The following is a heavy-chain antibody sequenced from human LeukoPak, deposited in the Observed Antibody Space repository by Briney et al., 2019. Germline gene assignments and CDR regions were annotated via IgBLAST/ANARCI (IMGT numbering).Heavy chain of an antibody. V-gene: IGHV1-18*01. J-gene: IGHJ4*02. D-gene: IGHD5-24*01. Sequence: ASVKVSCKTSGYSFILYGISWVRQAPGQGPEWMGWISTSTGDTKYTQKFQGRVTLTTDTSTSTVYMELSSLRSEDTAVYYCARGGFVEMATIGDYWGQGTLATVSS. CDR1: GYSFILYG. CDR2: ISTSTGDT. CDR3: ARGGFVEMATIGDY.